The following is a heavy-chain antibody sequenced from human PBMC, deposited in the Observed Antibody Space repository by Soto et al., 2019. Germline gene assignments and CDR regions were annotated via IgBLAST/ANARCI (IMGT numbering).Heavy chain of an antibody. J-gene: IGHJ4*02. V-gene: IGHV3-48*01. Sequence: GGSLRLSCAASGFTFSSYSMNWVRQAPGKGLEWVSYISSSSSTIYYADSVKGRFTISRDNAKNSLYLQMNSLRAEDTAVYYCARDGHWAARPHYFDYWGQGTLVTVSS. CDR2: ISSSSSTI. D-gene: IGHD6-6*01. CDR3: ARDGHWAARPHYFDY. CDR1: GFTFSSYS.